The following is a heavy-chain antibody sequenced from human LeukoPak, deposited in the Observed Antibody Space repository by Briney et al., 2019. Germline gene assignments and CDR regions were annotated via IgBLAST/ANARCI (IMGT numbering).Heavy chain of an antibody. CDR3: ARGKRRFGY. CDR2: ISGSGSSI. J-gene: IGHJ4*02. Sequence: PGGSLTLSCEASGFSFSESYMSWIRQAPGKGLQWVAYISGSGSSIYYADSVRGRFTDSRDNARNSLYLHMNSLKADDTAVYYCARGKRRFGYWGQGTLVTVSS. CDR1: GFSFSESY. V-gene: IGHV3-11*01.